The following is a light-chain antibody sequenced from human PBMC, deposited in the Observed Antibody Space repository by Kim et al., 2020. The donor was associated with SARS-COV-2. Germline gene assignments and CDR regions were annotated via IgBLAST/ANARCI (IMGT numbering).Light chain of an antibody. CDR1: TLPRKY. Sequence: SYELTQPPSVSVSLGQMARITYSGETLPRKYDYWYQQRPGQFPVVVRYKDSERPAGIPERFSDSGSGTRVNMTLSGAQAEDEADNYCPSPDSTCTYRVFG. J-gene: IGLJ1*01. CDR2: KDS. V-gene: IGLV3-16*01. CDR3: PSPDSTCTYRV.